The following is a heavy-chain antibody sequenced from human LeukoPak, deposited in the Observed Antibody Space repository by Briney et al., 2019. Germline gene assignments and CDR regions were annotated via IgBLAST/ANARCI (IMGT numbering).Heavy chain of an antibody. CDR2: IKQDGSEE. CDR1: GFIFKSYW. D-gene: IGHD1-26*01. CDR3: AKGGARLHSYYFDY. V-gene: IGHV3-7*01. Sequence: GGSLRLSCAASGFIFKSYWMSWVRQAPGKGMEWVANIKQDGSEENYVDSVRGRFTISRDNAKKSLYLQMNSLRAEDTAVYYCAKGGARLHSYYFDYWGQGPLVTVSS. J-gene: IGHJ4*02.